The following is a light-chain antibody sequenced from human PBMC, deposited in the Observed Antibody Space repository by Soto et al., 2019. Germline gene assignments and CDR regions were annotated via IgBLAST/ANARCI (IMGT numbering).Light chain of an antibody. V-gene: IGKV3-20*01. J-gene: IGKJ1*01. Sequence: IVLTQSPATLSLSPGERATLSCGASQSVSGNYLAWYQQKPGQAPRLLIYGASSRATGIPDRFSGSGSGTDFTLTISRLEPEDFAVYYCQQYGSSGTFGQGTKVDIK. CDR2: GAS. CDR1: QSVSGNY. CDR3: QQYGSSGT.